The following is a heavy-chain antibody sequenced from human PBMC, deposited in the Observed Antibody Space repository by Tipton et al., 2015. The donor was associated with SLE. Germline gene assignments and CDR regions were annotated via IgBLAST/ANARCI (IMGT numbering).Heavy chain of an antibody. CDR1: GGSFSGNY. J-gene: IGHJ6*03. CDR3: ARAPGLDRDYYYYYYMDV. V-gene: IGHV4-34*01. CDR2: VNHTGGA. Sequence: TLSLTCAVYGGSFSGNYWSWIRQPPGEGLEWIGEVNHTGGANYNPSLKSRVTISVDTSKNQFSLKLSSVTAADTAVYYCARAPGLDRDYYYYYYMDVWGKGTTVTVSS. D-gene: IGHD3/OR15-3a*01.